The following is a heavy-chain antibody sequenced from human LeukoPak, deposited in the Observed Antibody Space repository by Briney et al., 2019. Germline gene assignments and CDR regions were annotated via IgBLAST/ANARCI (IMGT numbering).Heavy chain of an antibody. CDR2: TWYDGSNK. Sequence: GGSLRLSCAASGFTFSSHGMHWVRQAPGKGLEWVAVTWYDGSNKYYADSVKGRFTISRDNSKNTLYLQMNSLRAEDTAVYYCARDLVVVVAATPYYYGMDVWGQGTTVTVSS. V-gene: IGHV3-30*19. D-gene: IGHD2-15*01. CDR3: ARDLVVVVAATPYYYGMDV. CDR1: GFTFSSHG. J-gene: IGHJ6*02.